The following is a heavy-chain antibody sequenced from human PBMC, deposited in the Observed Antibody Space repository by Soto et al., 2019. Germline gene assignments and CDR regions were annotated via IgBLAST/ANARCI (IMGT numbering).Heavy chain of an antibody. CDR1: GFSFTGYY. Sequence: SSVKVSCKASGFSFTGYYIHWLRQAPGQGLEWMGWINAHSGGTEYAQKFQGRVTLTGDTSIATAYLTLTSLTSDDTALYYCAKDLTRQLAYWLDPWGQGTQVTVSS. CDR2: INAHSGGT. V-gene: IGHV1-2*02. J-gene: IGHJ5*02. CDR3: AKDLTRQLAYWLDP. D-gene: IGHD6-6*01.